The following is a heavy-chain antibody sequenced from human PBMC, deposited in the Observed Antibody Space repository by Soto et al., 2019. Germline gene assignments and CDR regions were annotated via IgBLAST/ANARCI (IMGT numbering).Heavy chain of an antibody. CDR2: IIPILGIA. V-gene: IGHV1-69*04. Sequence: EASVKVSCKACGCTFSSYTISWVRQAPGQGLEWMGRIIPILGIANYAQKFQGRVTITADKSTSTAYMELSSLRSEDTAVYYCAREGASSSGFYYWGQGTLVTVSS. D-gene: IGHD6-19*01. J-gene: IGHJ4*02. CDR3: AREGASSSGFYY. CDR1: GCTFSSYT.